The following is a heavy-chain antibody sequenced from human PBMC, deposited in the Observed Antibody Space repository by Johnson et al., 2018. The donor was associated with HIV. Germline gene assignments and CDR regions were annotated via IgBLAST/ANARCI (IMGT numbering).Heavy chain of an antibody. CDR2: ISGSGGST. D-gene: IGHD3-22*01. V-gene: IGHV3-23*04. J-gene: IGHJ3*02. CDR3: AKDPYDSSGYRRDAFDI. CDR1: GFTFSSYA. Sequence: MQLVESGGGLVQPGGSLRLSCAASGFTFSSYAMSWVRQAPGKGLEWVSAISGSGGSTYYADSVKGRFTISRDNSKNTLYLQMNSLRAEDTVVYYCAKDPYDSSGYRRDAFDIWGQGTMVTVSS.